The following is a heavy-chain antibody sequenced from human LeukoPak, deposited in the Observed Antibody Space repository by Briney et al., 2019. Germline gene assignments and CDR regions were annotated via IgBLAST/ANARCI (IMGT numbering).Heavy chain of an antibody. D-gene: IGHD6-13*01. CDR2: ISYDGSNK. CDR1: GFTFSSYA. CDR3: ARDSSTLNWFDP. Sequence: SGGSLRLSCAASGFTFSSYAMHWVRQAPGKGLEWVAVISYDGSNKYYAGSVKGRFTISRDNSKNTLYLQMNSLRAEDTAVYYCARDSSTLNWFDPWGQGTLVTVSS. V-gene: IGHV3-30*04. J-gene: IGHJ5*02.